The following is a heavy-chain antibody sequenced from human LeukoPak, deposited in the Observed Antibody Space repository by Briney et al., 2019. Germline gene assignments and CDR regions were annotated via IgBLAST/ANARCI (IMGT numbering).Heavy chain of an antibody. Sequence: PSETLSLTCAVYGGSFSGYYWSWIRQPPGKGLEWIGEINHSGSTNYNPSLKSRVTISVDTSKNQFSLKLSSVTAADTAVYYCAKYDWAQDYWGQGTLVTVSS. CDR1: GGSFSGYY. D-gene: IGHD1-1*01. CDR2: INHSGST. CDR3: AKYDWAQDY. J-gene: IGHJ4*02. V-gene: IGHV4-34*01.